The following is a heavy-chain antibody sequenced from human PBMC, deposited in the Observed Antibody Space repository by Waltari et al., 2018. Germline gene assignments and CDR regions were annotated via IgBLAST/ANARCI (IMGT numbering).Heavy chain of an antibody. CDR3: ARFLWRVSYGLDV. J-gene: IGHJ6*02. CDR1: GFTFRSYA. CDR2: FAGNEGSDADTP. V-gene: IGHV3-23*01. Sequence: EVKLLESGGHLVQPGGSLTLSGAASGFTFRSYAMGWARQAPGKGLEWVSAFAGNEGSDADTPYYTDSVLGRFTVSRDNSKNTLYLQMNNLRSEDTAIYYCARFLWRVSYGLDVWGQGAAVTVSS. D-gene: IGHD3-16*01.